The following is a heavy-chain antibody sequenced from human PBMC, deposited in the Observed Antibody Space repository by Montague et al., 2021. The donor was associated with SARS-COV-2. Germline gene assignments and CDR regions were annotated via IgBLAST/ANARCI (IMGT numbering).Heavy chain of an antibody. CDR3: ASFPSGYYDSSCYHI. J-gene: IGHJ4*02. Sequence: SETLSLTCAVYGGSFSGYYWSWIRKPPGKGLEWIGEINHSGSTNYNPSLKSRVTISVDMSKNQFSLKLSPVTAADTAVYYCASFPSGYYDSSCYHIWGQGTLVTVSS. D-gene: IGHD3-22*01. CDR1: GGSFSGYY. V-gene: IGHV4-34*01. CDR2: INHSGST.